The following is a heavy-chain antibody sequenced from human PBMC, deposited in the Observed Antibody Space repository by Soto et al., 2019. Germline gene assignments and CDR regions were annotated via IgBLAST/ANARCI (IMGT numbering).Heavy chain of an antibody. CDR2: IKQAGSEK. CDR3: AREKRANGYFDY. CDR1: GFTFSAYW. D-gene: IGHD6-25*01. V-gene: IGHV3-7*01. Sequence: GGSLRLSCAASGFTFSAYWMSWVRRAPGKGLEWVANIKQAGSEKYYVDSVNGRFIISRDDAKNSLFLQVNSLRVEDTAVYYCAREKRANGYFDYWGQGTLVTVSS. J-gene: IGHJ4*02.